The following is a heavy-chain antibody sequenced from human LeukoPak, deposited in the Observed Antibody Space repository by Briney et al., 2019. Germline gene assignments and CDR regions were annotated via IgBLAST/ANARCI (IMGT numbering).Heavy chain of an antibody. CDR2: ISGSGGST. J-gene: IGHJ4*02. CDR1: GFTFSSYA. Sequence: GGSLRHSCAASGFTFSSYAMSWVRQAPGKGLEWVSAISGSGGSTYYADSVKGRFTISRDNSKNTLYLQMNSLRAEDTAVYYCAKGLLWFGELFDYWGQGTLVTVSS. V-gene: IGHV3-23*01. CDR3: AKGLLWFGELFDY. D-gene: IGHD3-10*01.